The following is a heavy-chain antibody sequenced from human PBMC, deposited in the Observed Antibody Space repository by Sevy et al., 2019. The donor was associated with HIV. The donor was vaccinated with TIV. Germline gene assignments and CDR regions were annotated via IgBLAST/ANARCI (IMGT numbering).Heavy chain of an antibody. J-gene: IGHJ5*02. CDR2: ISYDGSNK. V-gene: IGHV3-30-3*01. CDR1: GFTFSSYP. CDR3: ARDGLFIAPWSFDP. Sequence: GGSLRLSCAASGFTFSSYPMHWVRQAPGKGLEWVAVISYDGSNKYYADSVKGRFTISRDNSKNTLYLQMNSLRAEDTAVYYCARDGLFIAPWSFDPWGQGTLVTVSS. D-gene: IGHD6-13*01.